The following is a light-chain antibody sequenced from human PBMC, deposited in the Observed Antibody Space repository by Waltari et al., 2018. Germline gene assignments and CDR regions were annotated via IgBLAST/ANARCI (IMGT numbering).Light chain of an antibody. CDR1: QSVLYSSNNKNY. Sequence: DIVMTQSPHSLAVSLGERATINCKSSQSVLYSSNNKNYLAWYQQKPGQPPKLLIYWASTRESGVPDRFSGSGSGTDFPLTISSLQAEDVAVYYCQQYYSTPYTFGQGTKLEIK. CDR2: WAS. V-gene: IGKV4-1*01. J-gene: IGKJ2*01. CDR3: QQYYSTPYT.